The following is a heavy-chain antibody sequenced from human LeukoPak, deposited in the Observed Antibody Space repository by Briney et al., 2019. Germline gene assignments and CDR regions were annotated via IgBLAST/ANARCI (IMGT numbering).Heavy chain of an antibody. CDR3: ARSMVRGVIPFDP. D-gene: IGHD3-10*01. Sequence: GGSLRLSCAASGFTFSSYSMNWVRQAPGKGLEWVSSISGSSSYIYYADSVKGRFTISRDNAKNSLYLQMNSLRAEDTAVYYCARSMVRGVIPFDPWGQGTLVTVSS. J-gene: IGHJ5*02. V-gene: IGHV3-21*01. CDR2: ISGSSSYI. CDR1: GFTFSSYS.